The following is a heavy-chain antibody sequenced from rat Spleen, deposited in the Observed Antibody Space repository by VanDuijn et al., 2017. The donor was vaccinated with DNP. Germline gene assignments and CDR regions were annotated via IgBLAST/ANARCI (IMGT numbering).Heavy chain of an antibody. CDR2: ISYSGYT. CDR3: ARWVRYFDY. CDR1: GYSITSNY. Sequence: EVQLQESGPGLVKPSQSLSLTCSDTGYSITSNYWAWIRKFPGNKMEWMGYISYSGYTGYNPSLKSRISITRDTSKNQFFLQLNSVTTEDTATYYCARWVRYFDYWGHGVMVTVSS. V-gene: IGHV3-1*01. D-gene: IGHD1-1*01. J-gene: IGHJ2*01.